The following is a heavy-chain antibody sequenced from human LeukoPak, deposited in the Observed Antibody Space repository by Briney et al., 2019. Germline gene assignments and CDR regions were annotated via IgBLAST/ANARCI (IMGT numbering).Heavy chain of an antibody. J-gene: IGHJ4*02. D-gene: IGHD3-3*01. CDR1: GFTFSSYA. CDR2: ISGSGGST. Sequence: GGSLRLSCAASGFTFSSYAMSWVRQAPGKGLEWVSAISGSGGSTYYADSVKGRFTISRDNSKNTLYLQMNSLRAEDTAVYYCAGGVYDFWSGYYYYFDYWGQGTLVTVSS. V-gene: IGHV3-23*01. CDR3: AGGVYDFWSGYYYYFDY.